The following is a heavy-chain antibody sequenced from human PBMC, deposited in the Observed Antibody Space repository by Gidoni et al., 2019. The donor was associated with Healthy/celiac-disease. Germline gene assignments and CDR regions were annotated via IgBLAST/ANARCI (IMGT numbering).Heavy chain of an antibody. J-gene: IGHJ3*01. CDR3: AREQGDL. CDR1: GFTFSSYA. CDR2: ISYDGSNK. Sequence: QVQLVESGGGVVQPGRSLRLSCAASGFTFSSYAMHWVRQAPGKGLEWVAVISYDGSNKYYADSVKGRFTISRDNSKNTLYLQMNSLRAEDTAVYYCAREQGDLWGQGTMVTVSS. V-gene: IGHV3-30*04.